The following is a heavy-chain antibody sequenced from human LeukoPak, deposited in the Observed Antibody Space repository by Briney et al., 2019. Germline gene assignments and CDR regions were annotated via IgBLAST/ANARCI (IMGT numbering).Heavy chain of an antibody. CDR2: IKEDGSEK. D-gene: IGHD3-10*01. V-gene: IGHV3-7*03. CDR3: AREALRITMVRGAPSDY. CDR1: GFIFSNYW. J-gene: IGHJ4*02. Sequence: AGGSLRLSCAASGFIFSNYWMTWVRQAPGKGLEWVANIKEDGSEKYYVDSVKGRFTISRDNAKNSLYLQMNSLRAEDTAVYYCAREALRITMVRGAPSDYWGQGTLVTVSS.